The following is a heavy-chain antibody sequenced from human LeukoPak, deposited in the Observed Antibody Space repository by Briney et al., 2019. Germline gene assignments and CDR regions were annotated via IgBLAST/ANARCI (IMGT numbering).Heavy chain of an antibody. D-gene: IGHD3-9*01. V-gene: IGHV4-59*01. Sequence: SQTLSLTCTVSGGSISSYYWSWIRQPPGKGLEWIGYIYYSGSTNYNPSLKSRVTISVDTSKNQFSLKLNSVTAADTAVYYCARHSRYYDILTGQFDYWGQGTLVTVSS. CDR3: ARHSRYYDILTGQFDY. J-gene: IGHJ4*02. CDR1: GGSISSYY. CDR2: IYYSGST.